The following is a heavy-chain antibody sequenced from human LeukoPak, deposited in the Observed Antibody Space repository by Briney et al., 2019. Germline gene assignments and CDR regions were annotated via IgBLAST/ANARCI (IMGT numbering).Heavy chain of an antibody. Sequence: PGGSLRLSCAASGFTFDDYAMHWVRQAPGKGLEWVSGISWNSGSIGYADSVKGRFTISRDNAKNSLYLQMNSLRAEDTASYYCAKGGGWEWELGGAEDYWGQGTLVTVSS. D-gene: IGHD1-26*01. V-gene: IGHV3-9*01. CDR1: GFTFDDYA. CDR2: ISWNSGSI. J-gene: IGHJ4*02. CDR3: AKGGGWEWELGGAEDY.